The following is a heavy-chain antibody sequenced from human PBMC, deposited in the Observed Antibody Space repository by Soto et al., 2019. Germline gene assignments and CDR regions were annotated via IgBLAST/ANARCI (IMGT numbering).Heavy chain of an antibody. J-gene: IGHJ6*02. CDR2: ISYDGSNK. D-gene: IGHD3-22*01. V-gene: IGHV3-30-3*01. Sequence: PGGSLRLSCAASGFTFSSYAMHWVRQAPGKGLEWVAVISYDGSNKYYADSVKGRFTISRDNSKNTLYLQMNSLRAEDTAVYYCARAYDSSGYYYLYYYYYGMDVWGQGITVTVSS. CDR1: GFTFSSYA. CDR3: ARAYDSSGYYYLYYYYYGMDV.